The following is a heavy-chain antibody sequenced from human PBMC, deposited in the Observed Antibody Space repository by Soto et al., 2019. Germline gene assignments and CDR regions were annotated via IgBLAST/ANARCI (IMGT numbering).Heavy chain of an antibody. CDR3: AKDQNIVVVVAASVDY. CDR2: ISYDGSNK. Sequence: GESLKISCAASGFTFSSYGMHWVRQAPGKGLEWVAVISYDGSNKYYADSVKGRFTISRDNSKNTLYLQMNSLRAEDTAVYYCAKDQNIVVVVAASVDYWGQGTLVTVSS. CDR1: GFTFSSYG. V-gene: IGHV3-30*18. D-gene: IGHD2-15*01. J-gene: IGHJ4*02.